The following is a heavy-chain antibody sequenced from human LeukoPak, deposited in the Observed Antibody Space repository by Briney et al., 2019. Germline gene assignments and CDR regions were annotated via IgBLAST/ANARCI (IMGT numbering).Heavy chain of an antibody. CDR1: GFTFSTYW. CDR3: TTGDSSGYYFDY. V-gene: IGHV3-15*01. CDR2: IKSKTDGGTT. J-gene: IGHJ4*02. Sequence: GGSLRLSCAASGFTFSTYWMTWVRQAPGKGLEWVGRIKSKTDGGTTDYAAPVKGRFTISRDDSKNTLYLQMNSLKTEDTAVYYCTTGDSSGYYFDYWGQGTLVTVSS. D-gene: IGHD3-22*01.